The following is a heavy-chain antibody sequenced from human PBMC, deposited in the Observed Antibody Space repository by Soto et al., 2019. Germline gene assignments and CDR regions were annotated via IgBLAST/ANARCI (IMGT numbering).Heavy chain of an antibody. J-gene: IGHJ3*02. Sequence: SETLSLTCTVSGGSVSSSRYYRSWIRQSPGKGLEWIGYIYSSGSTHYSPSLMSRVTISLDTSKNQFSLKLSSVTAADTAVYYCARGGRITMIVATPGAFDIWGQGTLVTVSS. V-gene: IGHV4-61*01. CDR3: ARGGRITMIVATPGAFDI. CDR2: IYSSGST. CDR1: GGSVSSSRYY. D-gene: IGHD3-22*01.